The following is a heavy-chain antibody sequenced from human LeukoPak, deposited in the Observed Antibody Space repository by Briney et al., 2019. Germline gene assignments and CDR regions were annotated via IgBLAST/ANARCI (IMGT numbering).Heavy chain of an antibody. CDR1: GFTFSSYA. CDR2: ISGSGGST. D-gene: IGHD1-26*01. V-gene: IGHV3-23*01. J-gene: IGHJ4*02. CDR3: AKAINPSGSYYFDY. Sequence: GGSLRLTCAASGFTFSSYAMSWVRQAPGKGLEWVSAISGSGGSTYYADSVKGRFTISRDNSKNTLYLQMNSLRAEDTAVYYCAKAINPSGSYYFDYWGQGTLVTVSS.